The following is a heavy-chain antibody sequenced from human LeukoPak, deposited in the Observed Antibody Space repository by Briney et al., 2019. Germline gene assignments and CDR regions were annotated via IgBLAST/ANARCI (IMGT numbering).Heavy chain of an antibody. V-gene: IGHV3-48*01. CDR3: LSGSYSVDY. CDR1: GFTFSSYT. Sequence: GGSLRLSCAASGFTFSSYTMNWVRQAPGKGLEWVSYISSRSSTIYYADSVKGRFTISRDNAKNSLYLQMNSLRAEDTAVYYCLSGSYSVDYWGQGTLVTVSS. J-gene: IGHJ4*02. D-gene: IGHD1-26*01. CDR2: ISSRSSTI.